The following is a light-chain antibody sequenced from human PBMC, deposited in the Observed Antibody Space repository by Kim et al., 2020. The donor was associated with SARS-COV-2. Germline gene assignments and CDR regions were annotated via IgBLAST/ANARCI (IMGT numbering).Light chain of an antibody. Sequence: DIQMTQSPSSLSASVGDRVTITCRASQTISGYLNWYQQKPGKAPKLLIYAASSLLGGVPSRFSGSGSGTDFTLTISSLQPEDFATYHCQQLNSYPRTFAQGTKGDI. V-gene: IGKV1-39*01. J-gene: IGKJ1*01. CDR3: QQLNSYPRT. CDR2: AAS. CDR1: QTISGY.